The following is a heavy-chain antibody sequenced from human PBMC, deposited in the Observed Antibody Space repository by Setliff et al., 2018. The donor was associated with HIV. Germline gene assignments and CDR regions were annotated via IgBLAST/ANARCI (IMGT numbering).Heavy chain of an antibody. CDR2: IKQDGSEK. J-gene: IGHJ4*02. CDR1: GFTFSSYW. CDR3: AAAPSGSYYVSTLDY. D-gene: IGHD1-26*01. Sequence: GSLRLSCAASGFTFSSYWMSWVRQAPGKGLEWVANIKQDGSEKYYVDSVKGRFTISRDNAKNSLYLQMNSLRAEDTAVYYCAAAPSGSYYVSTLDYWGQGTLVTVSS. V-gene: IGHV3-7*01.